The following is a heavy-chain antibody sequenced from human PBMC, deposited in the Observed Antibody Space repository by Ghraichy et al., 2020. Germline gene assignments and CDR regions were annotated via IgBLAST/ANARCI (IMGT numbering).Heavy chain of an antibody. CDR3: ARIHLGAFDC. J-gene: IGHJ4*02. CDR1: GFTFRSYA. CDR2: ISVSGDYT. Sequence: GGSLRLSCAASGFTFRSYAMSWVRQAPGKGLEWVSSISVSGDYTYYADSVKGRFTISRDNSKNTLYLQMNSLRAEDTAIYYCARIHLGAFDCWGQGTLVTVSS. D-gene: IGHD2/OR15-2a*01. V-gene: IGHV3-23*01.